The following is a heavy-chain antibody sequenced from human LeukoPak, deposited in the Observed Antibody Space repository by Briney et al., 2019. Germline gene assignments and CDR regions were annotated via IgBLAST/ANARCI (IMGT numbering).Heavy chain of an antibody. Sequence: ASVKVSCKAPGYTFTSYGISWVRQAPGQGLEWMGWISAYNGNTNYAQKLQGRVTMTTDTSTSTAYMELRSLRSDDTAVYYCARAVTDDILTGYPTLDYYYYYMDVWGKGTTVTISS. D-gene: IGHD3-9*01. V-gene: IGHV1-18*01. J-gene: IGHJ6*03. CDR2: ISAYNGNT. CDR1: GYTFTSYG. CDR3: ARAVTDDILTGYPTLDYYYYYMDV.